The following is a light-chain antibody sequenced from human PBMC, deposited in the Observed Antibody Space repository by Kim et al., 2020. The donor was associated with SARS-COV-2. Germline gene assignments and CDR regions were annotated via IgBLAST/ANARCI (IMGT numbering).Light chain of an antibody. CDR2: GKN. Sequence: SSELTQDPAVSVAMGQTVRITCQGDSLRSYYASWYQQKPGQAPILVIYGKNNRPSGIPDRFSGSSSGYTASLTITGAQAEDEADYYCNSRDSSGNRGVFGGGTQLTVL. J-gene: IGLJ3*02. V-gene: IGLV3-19*01. CDR3: NSRDSSGNRGV. CDR1: SLRSYY.